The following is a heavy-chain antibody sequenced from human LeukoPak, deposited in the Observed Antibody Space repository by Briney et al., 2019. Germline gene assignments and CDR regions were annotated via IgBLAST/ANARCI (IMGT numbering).Heavy chain of an antibody. D-gene: IGHD3-10*01. CDR2: LTHILRRT. CDR1: GGTFRTYP. CDR3: ATSGSGRSWDWFAP. J-gene: IGHJ5*02. V-gene: IGHV1-69*16. Sequence: ASVKVSCKASGGTFRTYPISWVRQAPGQGLEWMGGLTHILRRTNYTQKFQERLIITTDESYSTAYMELRDLRSDDTALYYCATSGSGRSWDWFAPWGQGTLVIVSS.